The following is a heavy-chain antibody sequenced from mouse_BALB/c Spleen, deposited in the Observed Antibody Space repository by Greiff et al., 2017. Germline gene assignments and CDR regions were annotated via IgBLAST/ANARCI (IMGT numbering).Heavy chain of an antibody. V-gene: IGHV1S135*01. J-gene: IGHJ4*01. CDR1: GYSFTGYN. CDR3: ARRGVRDAMDY. D-gene: IGHD2-2*01. Sequence: EVQLHQSGPELGKPGASVKISCKASGYSFTGYNMYWVKQSHRKSLEWIGYIDPYNGGTSYNQKSKGKATLTVDKSSSTAYMHLNSLTSEDSAIYYCARRGVRDAMDYWGQGTSVTVSS. CDR2: IDPYNGGT.